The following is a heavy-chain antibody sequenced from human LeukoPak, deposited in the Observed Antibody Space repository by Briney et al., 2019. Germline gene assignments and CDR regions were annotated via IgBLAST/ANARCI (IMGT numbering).Heavy chain of an antibody. CDR1: GFTFDDYA. CDR2: ISWNSGSI. Sequence: GRSLRLSCAASGFTFDDYAMHWVRQAPGKGLEWASGISWNSGSIGYADSVKGRFTISRDNAKNSLYLQMNSLRAEDMALYYCAKDIGGSGWSFDYWGQGTLVTVSS. D-gene: IGHD6-19*01. V-gene: IGHV3-9*03. J-gene: IGHJ4*02. CDR3: AKDIGGSGWSFDY.